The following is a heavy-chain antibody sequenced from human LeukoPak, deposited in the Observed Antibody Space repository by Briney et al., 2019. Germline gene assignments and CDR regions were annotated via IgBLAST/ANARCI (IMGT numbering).Heavy chain of an antibody. J-gene: IGHJ5*02. CDR2: IYYSGST. V-gene: IGHV4-39*01. Sequence: PSETLSLTCTASGGSISSSSYYWGWIRQPPGKGLEWIGSIYYSGSTYYNPSLKSRVTISVDTSKNQFSLKLSSVTAADTAVYYCARQDCSSTSCYFLDNWFDPWGQGTLVTVSS. CDR3: ARQDCSSTSCYFLDNWFDP. D-gene: IGHD2-2*01. CDR1: GGSISSSSYY.